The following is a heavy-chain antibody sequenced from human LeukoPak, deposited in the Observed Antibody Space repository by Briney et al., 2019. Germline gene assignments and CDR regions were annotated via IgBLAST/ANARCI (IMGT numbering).Heavy chain of an antibody. V-gene: IGHV3-21*01. D-gene: IGHD3-10*01. CDR1: GFTFSSYS. CDR2: ISSSSSYI. Sequence: PGGSLRLSCAASGFTFSSYSMNWVRQAPGKGLEWVSSISSSSSYIYYADSVKGRFTISRDNAENSLYLQMNSLRAEDTAVYYCARHGSGSYSIYPYYYDMDVWGQGTTVTLSS. J-gene: IGHJ6*02. CDR3: ARHGSGSYSIYPYYYDMDV.